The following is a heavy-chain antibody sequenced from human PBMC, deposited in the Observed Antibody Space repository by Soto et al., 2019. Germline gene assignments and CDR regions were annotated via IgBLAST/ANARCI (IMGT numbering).Heavy chain of an antibody. CDR3: ATGPTIFGMLTNVWEYYYGMDV. D-gene: IGHD3-3*01. V-gene: IGHV3-23*01. CDR1: GLSFSSYG. Sequence: EVQLLESGGGLVQPGGSLRLSCAASGLSFSSYGMSWVRQVPGKGLEWVSGITGSGANTYYADSVKGRFTISRDNSKGSLYLQMYSLRAEYTAVYYCATGPTIFGMLTNVWEYYYGMDVWGQGTTVTVSS. CDR2: ITGSGANT. J-gene: IGHJ6*02.